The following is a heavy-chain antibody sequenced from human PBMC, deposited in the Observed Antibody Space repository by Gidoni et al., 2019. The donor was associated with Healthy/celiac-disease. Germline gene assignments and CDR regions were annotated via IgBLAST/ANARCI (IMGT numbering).Heavy chain of an antibody. V-gene: IGHV4-59*01. Sequence: QVQLQESGPGLVKPSETLSLTCTVSGGSISSYYWSWIRQPPGKGLEWIGYIYYSGSTNYNPSLKSRVTISVDTSKNQFSLKLSSVTAADTAVYYCARDQGGYYDSSGLDYWGQGTLVTVSS. J-gene: IGHJ4*02. CDR3: ARDQGGYYDSSGLDY. CDR1: GGSISSYY. D-gene: IGHD3-22*01. CDR2: IYYSGST.